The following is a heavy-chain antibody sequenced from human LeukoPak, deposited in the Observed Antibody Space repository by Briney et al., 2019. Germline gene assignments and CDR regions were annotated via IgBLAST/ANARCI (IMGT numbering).Heavy chain of an antibody. Sequence: PGRSLRLSCAASGFTFDDYAMPWVRHAPGKGLEWVSGISWNSGSIGYADSVKGRFTISRDNAKNSLYLQMNSLRAEDTALYYCAKDLHGSSFDNYYYYGMDVWGQGTTVTVSS. D-gene: IGHD6-6*01. J-gene: IGHJ6*02. CDR1: GFTFDDYA. CDR2: ISWNSGSI. CDR3: AKDLHGSSFDNYYYYGMDV. V-gene: IGHV3-9*01.